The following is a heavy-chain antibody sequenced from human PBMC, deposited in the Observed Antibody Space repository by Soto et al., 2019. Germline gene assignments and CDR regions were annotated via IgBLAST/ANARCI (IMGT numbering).Heavy chain of an antibody. D-gene: IGHD1-1*01. CDR3: ARDVYPVEMATTRVYGMDV. Sequence: SETLSLTCTVSGGSISSGDYYWSWIRQPPGKGLEWIGYIYYSGSTYYNPSLKSRVTISVDTSKNQFSLKLSSVTAADTAVYYCARDVYPVEMATTRVYGMDVWGQGTTVTVSS. J-gene: IGHJ6*02. V-gene: IGHV4-30-4*01. CDR1: GGSISSGDYY. CDR2: IYYSGST.